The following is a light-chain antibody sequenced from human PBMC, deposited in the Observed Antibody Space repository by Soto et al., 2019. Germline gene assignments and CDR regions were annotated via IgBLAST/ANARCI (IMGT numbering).Light chain of an antibody. CDR2: GAS. J-gene: IGKJ4*01. V-gene: IGKV3D-15*01. Sequence: VMTQSPGTLSVSPGETATLSCGTSQSVTSNLAWYQQKPGQAPRLLIFGASTRATGIPDRFSGSGSGTEFTLTINSLQSEDFAVYYCQRYNNWPLTFGGGTKV. CDR1: QSVTSN. CDR3: QRYNNWPLT.